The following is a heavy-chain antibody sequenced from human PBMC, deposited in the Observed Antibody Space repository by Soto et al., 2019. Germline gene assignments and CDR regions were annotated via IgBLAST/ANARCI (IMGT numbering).Heavy chain of an antibody. D-gene: IGHD1-1*01. Sequence: SETLSLTCAVYGGSFSGYYWSWIRQPPGKGLEWIGEINHSGSTNYNPSLKSRVTISVDTSKNQFSLKLSSVTAADTAVYYCARVVQGTLVLEPETGTTEDAVPIYFDYWGQGTLVTVSS. V-gene: IGHV4-34*01. CDR3: ARVVQGTLVLEPETGTTEDAVPIYFDY. CDR1: GGSFSGYY. CDR2: INHSGST. J-gene: IGHJ4*02.